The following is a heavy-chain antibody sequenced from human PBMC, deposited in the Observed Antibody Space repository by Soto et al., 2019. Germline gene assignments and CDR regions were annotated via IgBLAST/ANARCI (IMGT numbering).Heavy chain of an antibody. J-gene: IGHJ4*01. CDR1: GGSISSGGYY. V-gene: IGHV4-31*03. CDR3: ARGTARYYDFWSGNFDY. CDR2: IYYSGST. D-gene: IGHD3-3*01. Sequence: SETLSLTCTVSGGSISSGGYYWILIRQHPGKGLEWIGYIYYSGSTYYNPSLKSRVTISVDTSKNQFSLKLSSVTAADTAVYYCARGTARYYDFWSGNFDYWGQGTLVTVSS.